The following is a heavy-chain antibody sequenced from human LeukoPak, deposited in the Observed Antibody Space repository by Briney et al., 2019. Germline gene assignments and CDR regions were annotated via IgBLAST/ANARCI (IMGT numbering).Heavy chain of an antibody. Sequence: ASVKVSCKASGYTFTNYGIGWLRQAPGQGLGWRGWFSAYNGNTHYAQNLEGRVTMTTDTSTSTAYMELKSLRSDDTAVYYCARGGHRRYYYTSGSAFDPWGQGTLVTVSS. V-gene: IGHV1-18*01. D-gene: IGHD3-10*01. CDR2: FSAYNGNT. CDR3: ARGGHRRYYYTSGSAFDP. J-gene: IGHJ5*02. CDR1: GYTFTNYG.